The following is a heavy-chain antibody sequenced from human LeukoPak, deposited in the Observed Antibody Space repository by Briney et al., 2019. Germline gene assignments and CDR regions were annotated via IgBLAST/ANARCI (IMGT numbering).Heavy chain of an antibody. V-gene: IGHV1-18*01. CDR2: ISAYNGNT. CDR1: GYTFTSYG. J-gene: IGHJ4*02. Sequence: ASVKVSCKASGYTFTSYGISWVRQAPGQGLEWMGWISAYNGNTNYAQKLQGRVTMTTDTSTSTAYMELRSLRSDDTAVYYCARYLDCSSTSCYLFDYWGQGTLVTVSS. D-gene: IGHD2-2*01. CDR3: ARYLDCSSTSCYLFDY.